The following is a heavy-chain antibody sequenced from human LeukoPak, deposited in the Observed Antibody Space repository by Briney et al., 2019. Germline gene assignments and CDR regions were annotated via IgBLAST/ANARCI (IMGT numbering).Heavy chain of an antibody. D-gene: IGHD6-19*01. V-gene: IGHV3-48*03. CDR3: ARDRPSSGWSKPFCYFDY. J-gene: IGHJ4*02. Sequence: SGGSLRLSCVVSGLTFSSHEMNWVRQAPGKGLEWVSYISSSGNIIYYADSVKGRFTISRDNAKNSLYLQMNSLRAEDTAVYYCARDRPSSGWSKPFCYFDYWGQGTLVTVSS. CDR1: GLTFSSHE. CDR2: ISSSGNII.